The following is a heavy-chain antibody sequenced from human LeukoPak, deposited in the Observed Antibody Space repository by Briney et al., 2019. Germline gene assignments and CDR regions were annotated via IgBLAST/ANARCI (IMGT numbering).Heavy chain of an antibody. J-gene: IGHJ4*02. CDR2: IYSSGST. CDR3: AKHGPGGYFDY. CDR1: GGSISGYY. D-gene: IGHD3-10*01. V-gene: IGHV4-59*08. Sequence: TSETLSLTCTVSGGSISGYYWSWIRQPPGKGLDWIGYIYSSGSTNYNPSLKSRVIISVDTSKNQFSLKLRSVTAADTAVYYCAKHGPGGYFDYWGQGTLVTVSS.